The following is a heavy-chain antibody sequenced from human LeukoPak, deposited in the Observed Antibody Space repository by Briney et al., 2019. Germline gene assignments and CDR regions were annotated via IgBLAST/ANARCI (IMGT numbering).Heavy chain of an antibody. CDR2: IYPGDSDT. Sequence: GESLKISCKGSGYSFTSYWSGWVRQMPGKGLEWMGIIYPGDSDTRYSPSFQGQVTISAHTSISTAYLQWSSLKASDTAMYYCARQKGSSWPDAFDIWGQGTMVTVSS. CDR1: GYSFTSYW. CDR3: ARQKGSSWPDAFDI. D-gene: IGHD6-13*01. V-gene: IGHV5-51*01. J-gene: IGHJ3*02.